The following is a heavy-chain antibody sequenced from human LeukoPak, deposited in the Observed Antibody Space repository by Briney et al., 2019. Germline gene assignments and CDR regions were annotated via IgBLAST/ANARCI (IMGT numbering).Heavy chain of an antibody. D-gene: IGHD2-2*01. V-gene: IGHV1-3*01. J-gene: IGHJ4*02. CDR2: TNAANGNT. CDR3: ARGYCSSTTCSIDY. CDR1: GYTFTHYA. Sequence: GASVKVSCKASGYTFTHYAIHWVRQAPGQRLEWMGWTNAANGNTRYSQKFQGRVTITRDASASTVYMELSSLRSEDTAIYYCARGYCSSTTCSIDYWGQETLVTVSS.